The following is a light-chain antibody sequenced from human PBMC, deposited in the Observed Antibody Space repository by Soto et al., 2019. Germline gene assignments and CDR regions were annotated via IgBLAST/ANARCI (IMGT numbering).Light chain of an antibody. Sequence: QPVLTQPPSASGSPGQSVTISCTGTSSDVGGYNYVSWYQQHPGKAPRLMVYEVTKRPSGVPARFSGSKSGNTASLTVSGLQAEDEADYYCSSHGGINNVVFGGGTKLTVL. CDR1: SSDVGGYNY. J-gene: IGLJ3*02. V-gene: IGLV2-8*01. CDR3: SSHGGINNVV. CDR2: EVT.